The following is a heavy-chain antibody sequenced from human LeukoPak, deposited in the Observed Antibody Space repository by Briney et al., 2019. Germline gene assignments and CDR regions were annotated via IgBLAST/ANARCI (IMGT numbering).Heavy chain of an antibody. CDR3: ARGSREWATVAEFDY. CDR1: GGSISNYY. J-gene: IGHJ4*02. Sequence: SETLSLTCTVSGGSISNYYWSWIRQPPGKGLEWIGYIYYSGSTNYNPSLKSRVTISVDTSKNQFSLKLNSVTAADTAVYYCARGSREWATVAEFDYRGQGTLVTVSS. D-gene: IGHD4-17*01. CDR2: IYYSGST. V-gene: IGHV4-59*01.